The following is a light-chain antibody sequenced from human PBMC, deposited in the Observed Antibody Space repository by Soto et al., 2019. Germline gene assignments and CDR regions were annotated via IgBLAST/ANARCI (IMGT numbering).Light chain of an antibody. CDR3: TSYTPTTTWV. CDR2: EVR. J-gene: IGLJ3*02. CDR1: SSDIGRYNY. V-gene: IGLV2-14*01. Sequence: QSALAQPAAVSGPPGQSITISCTETSSDIGRYNYVSWYQQHPGKAPRLVIYEVRNRPSGISNRFSASKSGNTASLTISGLQAEDEADYYCTSYTPTTTWVFGGGTQLTVL.